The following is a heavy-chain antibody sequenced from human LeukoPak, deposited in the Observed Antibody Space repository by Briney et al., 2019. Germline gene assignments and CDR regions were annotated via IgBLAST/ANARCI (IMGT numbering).Heavy chain of an antibody. D-gene: IGHD5-24*01. CDR1: GYTFTSYG. J-gene: IGHJ6*02. CDR3: AREEVDGYNSDYYYGMDV. CDR2: IIPILGIA. Sequence: ASVKVSCKASGYTFTSYGISWVRQAPGQGLEWMGRIIPILGIANYAQKFQGRVTITADKSTSTAYMELSSLRSEDTAVYYCAREEVDGYNSDYYYGMDVWGQGTTVTVSS. V-gene: IGHV1-69*04.